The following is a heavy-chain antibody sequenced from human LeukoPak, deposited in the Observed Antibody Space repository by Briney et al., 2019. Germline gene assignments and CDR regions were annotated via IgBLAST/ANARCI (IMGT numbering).Heavy chain of an antibody. CDR1: GFTFRDYA. Sequence: GGSLRLSCTGFGFTFRDYAVSWVRQAPGKGLECIGFITSEVYSGTTEYAASVKGRFTISRDDSKSIAYLQMNSLKTEDTAVYYCTRDPYYFDSSGYYHHAFDIWGQGTMVAVS. CDR2: ITSEVYSGTT. CDR3: TRDPYYFDSSGYYHHAFDI. D-gene: IGHD3-22*01. V-gene: IGHV3-49*04. J-gene: IGHJ3*02.